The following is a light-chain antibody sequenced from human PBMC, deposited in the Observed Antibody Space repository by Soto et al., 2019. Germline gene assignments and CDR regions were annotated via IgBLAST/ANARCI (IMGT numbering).Light chain of an antibody. CDR2: EVS. CDR1: SSDVGGYNY. Sequence: QSVLTQPASVSGSPGQSITISCTGTSSDVGGYNYVSWYQQHPGKAPKLMIYEVSNRPSGVSNRFSGSKSGNTASLTISGVPAEDEADYYCSSYTRNSTLVFGGGTKLTVL. CDR3: SSYTRNSTLV. J-gene: IGLJ2*01. V-gene: IGLV2-14*01.